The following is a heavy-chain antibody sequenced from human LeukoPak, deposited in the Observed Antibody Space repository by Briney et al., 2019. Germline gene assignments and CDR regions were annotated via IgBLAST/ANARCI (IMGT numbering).Heavy chain of an antibody. D-gene: IGHD3-16*01. CDR1: GDSVSSNSTA. CDR3: ARALTPTQGCFDY. J-gene: IGHJ4*02. Sequence: SQTLSLTFVISGDSVSSNSTAWKWLRQSPLRGVEGRGRTYYRSKWYTDNALYVKSRITINPDTSKNQLSLHLISVPPEDAAVYYCARALTPTQGCFDYWDQGTLVTVSS. V-gene: IGHV6-1*01. CDR2: TYYRSKWYT.